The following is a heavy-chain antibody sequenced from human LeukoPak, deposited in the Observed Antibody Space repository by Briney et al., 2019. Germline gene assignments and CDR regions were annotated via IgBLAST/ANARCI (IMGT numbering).Heavy chain of an antibody. D-gene: IGHD2-2*01. CDR2: IYYSGST. J-gene: IGHJ4*02. Sequence: PSETLSLTCTVSGGSISSSSYSWGWIRQPPGKGLEWIGSIYYSGSTYYNPSLKSRVTISVDTSKNQFSLKLSSVTAADTAVYYCARQRDGGYCSSTSCFFDYWGQGTLVTVSS. V-gene: IGHV4-39*01. CDR1: GGSISSSSYS. CDR3: ARQRDGGYCSSTSCFFDY.